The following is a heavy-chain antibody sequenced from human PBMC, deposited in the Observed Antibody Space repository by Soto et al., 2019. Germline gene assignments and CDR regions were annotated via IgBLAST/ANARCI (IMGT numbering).Heavy chain of an antibody. CDR3: AREAGYCSRTSCYRRAFDT. J-gene: IGHJ3*02. CDR1: GFTFSGHW. V-gene: IGHV3-74*03. CDR2: INTDGGSS. Sequence: EVQLVESGGDLVQPGGSLRLSCAASGFTFSGHWMHWVRQVPGKGLEWVSRINTDGGSSAYADSVKGRFTNSRDNAKNPLYLQMKGLRAEDTAVYYCAREAGYCSRTSCYRRAFDTWGQGTTVTVSS. D-gene: IGHD2-2*01.